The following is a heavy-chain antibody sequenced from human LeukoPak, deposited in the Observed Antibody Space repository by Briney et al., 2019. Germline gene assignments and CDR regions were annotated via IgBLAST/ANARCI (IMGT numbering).Heavy chain of an antibody. J-gene: IGHJ3*02. D-gene: IGHD3-22*01. CDR1: GYTFTGYY. Sequence: ASVKVSCKASGYTFTGYYMHWVRQAPGQGLEWMGWMNPNSGNTGYARKFQGRVTMTRNTSISTAYMELSSLRSEDTAVYYCARVLGQGYYYAYDAFDIWGQGTMVTVSS. CDR2: MNPNSGNT. CDR3: ARVLGQGYYYAYDAFDI. V-gene: IGHV1-8*02.